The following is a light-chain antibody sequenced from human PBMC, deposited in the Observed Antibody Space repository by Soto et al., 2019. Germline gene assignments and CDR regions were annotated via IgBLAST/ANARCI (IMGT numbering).Light chain of an antibody. CDR2: EVT. Sequence: QSVLTQPPSVSGSPGQSVTISCTGNSRDVGKYDRVSWYQQPPGTAPKLIIYEVTNRPSGVPARFSGSKSGNTASLTISGLQAEDEADYYCSSYTSTSRYVFGAGTKVTVL. CDR1: SRDVGKYDR. J-gene: IGLJ1*01. CDR3: SSYTSTSRYV. V-gene: IGLV2-18*02.